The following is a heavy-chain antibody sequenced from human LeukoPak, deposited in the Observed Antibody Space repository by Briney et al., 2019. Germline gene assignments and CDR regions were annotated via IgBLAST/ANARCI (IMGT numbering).Heavy chain of an antibody. Sequence: TGGSLRLSCAASGFTFSSYVMHWVRQAPGKGLEWLAVISYDGSNKNYADSVKGRLTISRDNSKNTLYLQMNSLRAEDSALYYCARGGRGSAAVVAPRSFDIWGQGTMVTVSS. V-gene: IGHV3-30*03. CDR3: ARGGRGSAAVVAPRSFDI. CDR2: ISYDGSNK. D-gene: IGHD3-22*01. J-gene: IGHJ3*02. CDR1: GFTFSSYV.